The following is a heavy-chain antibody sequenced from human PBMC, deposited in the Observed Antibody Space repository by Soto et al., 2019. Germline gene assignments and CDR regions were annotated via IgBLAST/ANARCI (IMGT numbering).Heavy chain of an antibody. CDR3: AKVHGSGSYNSFPDY. V-gene: IGHV3-23*01. CDR2: ISGSGGST. Sequence: EVQLLESGGGLVQPGGSLGLSCAASGFPFSSYAMTWVRQAPGKGLEWVSLISGSGGSTYYADSVKGRFTISRDNSRDTLYLQMNSLRAEDTAVYYCAKVHGSGSYNSFPDYWGQGTLVTVSS. CDR1: GFPFSSYA. D-gene: IGHD3-10*01. J-gene: IGHJ4*02.